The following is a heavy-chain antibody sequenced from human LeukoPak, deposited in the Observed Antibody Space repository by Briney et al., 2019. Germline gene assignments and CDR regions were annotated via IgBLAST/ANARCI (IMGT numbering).Heavy chain of an antibody. Sequence: SAGSLRLSCAASGFTFSSYSMNWVRQAQGKGLEWVSYISSSNSTISYADSVKGRFTIPTDNAKSSLYLQMNSLRAEDTAVYYCARDLDYYYYMDVWGKGTTVTVSS. J-gene: IGHJ6*03. CDR3: ARDLDYYYYMDV. CDR2: ISSSNSTI. CDR1: GFTFSSYS. V-gene: IGHV3-48*01.